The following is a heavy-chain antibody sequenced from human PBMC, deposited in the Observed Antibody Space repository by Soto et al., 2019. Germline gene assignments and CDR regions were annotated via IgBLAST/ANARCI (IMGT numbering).Heavy chain of an antibody. Sequence: ASVKVSCKSSGYTFTSYGIVWVRQAPGQGLVWMGWISTYNVDTKYAQKFKGRVTMSTDTSTTTAYMELTSLTSDDTAMYYCARGGFAYGYLDFWGQGTLVTVSS. D-gene: IGHD5-18*01. V-gene: IGHV1-18*01. CDR1: GYTFTSYG. CDR2: ISTYNVDT. J-gene: IGHJ4*02. CDR3: ARGGFAYGYLDF.